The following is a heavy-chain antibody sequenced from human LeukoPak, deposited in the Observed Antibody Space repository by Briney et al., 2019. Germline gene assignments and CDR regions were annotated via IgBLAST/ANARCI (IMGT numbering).Heavy chain of an antibody. CDR1: GFTFTSYT. Sequence: GGPLTLSCAASGFTFTSYTFHWVRQAPGKGLEWVGRIKSKTDYGTTDYAAPVKGRFTISIEDSKNTLYLQMNSLKTEDTAVYYCTTGAIVATIYYFDYWGQGTLVTVSS. D-gene: IGHD5-12*01. CDR2: IKSKTDYGTT. CDR3: TTGAIVATIYYFDY. J-gene: IGHJ4*02. V-gene: IGHV3-15*07.